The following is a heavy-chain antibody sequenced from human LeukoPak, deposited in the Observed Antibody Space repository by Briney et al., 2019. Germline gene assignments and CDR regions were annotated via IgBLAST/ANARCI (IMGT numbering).Heavy chain of an antibody. CDR3: AKDWDDSFDI. J-gene: IGHJ3*02. V-gene: IGHV3-23*01. Sequence: GGSLRLSCAASGFTFSSYAMRWVRQAPGKGLEWVSAISGSGGSTYYADSVKGRFTIFRDNSKNTLYLQMNSLRAEDTAVYYCAKDWDDSFDIWGQGTMVTVSS. CDR2: ISGSGGST. D-gene: IGHD1-26*01. CDR1: GFTFSSYA.